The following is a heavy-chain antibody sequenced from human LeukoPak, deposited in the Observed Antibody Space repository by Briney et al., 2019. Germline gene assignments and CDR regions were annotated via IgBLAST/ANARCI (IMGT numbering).Heavy chain of an antibody. D-gene: IGHD6-19*01. V-gene: IGHV3-21*01. CDR1: GFTFSSYS. CDR3: ARDSSGWYIWDY. Sequence: PGGSLRLSCAASGFTFSSYSMNWVRQAPGKGLEWVSSISSSSSYIYYADSVKGRCTISRDNAKNSLYLQMNSLRAEDTAVYYCARDSSGWYIWDYWGQGTLVTVSS. J-gene: IGHJ4*02. CDR2: ISSSSSYI.